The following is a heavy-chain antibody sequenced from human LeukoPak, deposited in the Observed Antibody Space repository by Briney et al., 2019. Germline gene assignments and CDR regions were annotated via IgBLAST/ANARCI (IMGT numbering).Heavy chain of an antibody. V-gene: IGHV3-30*03. CDR1: GFTFSTYS. CDR2: ISYDGRNK. J-gene: IGHJ6*02. Sequence: GGSLRLSCAASGFTFSTYSMNWVRQAPGKGLEWVTDISYDGRNKYYADSVKGRFTISRDNSKSTLYLQMNSLRAEDTAVYYCARGIISGSYYYYYPMDVWGQGTTVTVSS. D-gene: IGHD6-19*01. CDR3: ARGIISGSYYYYYPMDV.